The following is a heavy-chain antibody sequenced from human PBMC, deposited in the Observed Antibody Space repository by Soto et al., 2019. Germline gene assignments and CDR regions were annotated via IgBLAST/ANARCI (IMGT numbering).Heavy chain of an antibody. V-gene: IGHV4-39*01. D-gene: IGHD4-17*01. CDR1: GGSISSSSYS. J-gene: IGHJ6*03. CDR2: IYYSGST. CDR3: ARVDYGDYEGVQSYYYMGV. Sequence: SETLSLTCTVSGGSISSSSYSWGWIRQPPGKRQKWIGSIYYSGSTYYNPSLKSRVTKSVDTSKNQFSLKLSSVTAADTALYYCARVDYGDYEGVQSYYYMGVWGKGTTVTVS.